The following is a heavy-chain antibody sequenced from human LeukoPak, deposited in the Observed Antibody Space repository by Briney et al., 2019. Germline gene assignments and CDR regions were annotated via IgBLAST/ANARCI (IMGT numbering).Heavy chain of an antibody. D-gene: IGHD4-23*01. CDR2: ISWNSGSI. CDR1: GFIFNNYA. V-gene: IGHV3-9*01. J-gene: IGHJ4*02. CDR3: ARESVPTVVTTYYFDY. Sequence: GGSLRLSCAGSGFIFNNYAMHWVRQPPGKGLEWVSGISWNSGSIDYADSVKGRFTISRDNAKNSLYLQMNSLRVEDTAFYYCARESVPTVVTTYYFDYWGQGTLVTVSS.